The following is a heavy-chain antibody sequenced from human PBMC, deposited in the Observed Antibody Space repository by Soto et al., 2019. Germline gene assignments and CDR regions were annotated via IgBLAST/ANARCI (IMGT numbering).Heavy chain of an antibody. D-gene: IGHD3-9*01. CDR2: IWYDGSNK. J-gene: IGHJ4*02. CDR1: GLTFSSYG. V-gene: IGHV3-33*01. Sequence: GGSLRLSCAASGLTFSSYGMHWVRQAPGKGLEWVAVIWYDGSNKYYADSVKGRFTISRDNSKNTLYLQMNSLRAEDTAVYYCAREGYDILTGYPDGFDYWGKGTLVTVSS. CDR3: AREGYDILTGYPDGFDY.